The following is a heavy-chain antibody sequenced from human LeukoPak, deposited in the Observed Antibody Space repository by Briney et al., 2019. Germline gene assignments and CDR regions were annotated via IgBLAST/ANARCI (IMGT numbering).Heavy chain of an antibody. CDR3: AREGYGPHYYYYGMDV. J-gene: IGHJ6*02. CDR1: GFTFSSYA. D-gene: IGHD5-18*01. CDR2: ISYDGSNK. Sequence: GGSLRLSCAASGFTFSSYAMSWVRQAPGKGLEWVAVISYDGSNKYYADSVKGRFTISRDNSKNTLYLQMNSLRAEDTAVYYCAREGYGPHYYYYGMDVWGQGTTVTVSS. V-gene: IGHV3-30-3*01.